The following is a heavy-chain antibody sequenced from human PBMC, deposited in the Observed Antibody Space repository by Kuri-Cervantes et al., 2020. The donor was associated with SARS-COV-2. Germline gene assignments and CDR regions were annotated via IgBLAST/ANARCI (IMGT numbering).Heavy chain of an antibody. D-gene: IGHD3-3*01. J-gene: IGHJ6*03. CDR2: IDTNTGDP. Sequence: ASVKVSCKASGYTFTSYAMNWVRQAPGQGLEWMGRIDTNTGDPMYGQDFTGRFVLSLDTSLSTAYLQISSLKAEDTAVYYCARGHYDFWSGPDGGGYYYVDVWGKGTTVTVSS. CDR1: GYTFTSYA. V-gene: IGHV7-4-1*02. CDR3: ARGHYDFWSGPDGGGYYYVDV.